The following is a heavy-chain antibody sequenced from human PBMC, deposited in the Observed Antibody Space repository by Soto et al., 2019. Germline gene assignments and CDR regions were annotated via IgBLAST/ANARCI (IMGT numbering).Heavy chain of an antibody. CDR1: GGSFSGYY. CDR2: INHSGST. V-gene: IGHV4-34*01. D-gene: IGHD1-26*01. Sequence: SETLSLTCAVYGGSFSGYYWSWIRQPPGKGLEWIGEINHSGSTNYNPSLKSRVTISVDTSKNQFSLRLSSVTAADTAVYYCARGGGAPYDYWGQGTLVTVSS. CDR3: ARGGGAPYDY. J-gene: IGHJ4*02.